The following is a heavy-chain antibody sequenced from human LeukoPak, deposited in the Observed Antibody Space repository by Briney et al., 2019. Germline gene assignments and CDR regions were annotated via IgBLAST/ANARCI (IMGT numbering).Heavy chain of an antibody. D-gene: IGHD3-22*01. CDR1: GGSFSGYY. V-gene: IGHV4-34*01. CDR2: INHSGST. CDR3: ASHPSRDYYDSSGYH. Sequence: PSETLSLTCAVYGGSFSGYYWSWIRQPPGKGLEWIGEINHSGSTNYNPSLKSRVTISVDTPKNQFSLKLSSVTAADTAVYYCASHPSRDYYDSSGYHWGQGTLDTVSS. J-gene: IGHJ5*02.